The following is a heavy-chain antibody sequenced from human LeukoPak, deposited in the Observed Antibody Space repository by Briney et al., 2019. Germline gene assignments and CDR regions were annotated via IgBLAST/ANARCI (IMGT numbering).Heavy chain of an antibody. J-gene: IGHJ4*02. CDR1: GFKFSDYG. CDR3: AIGDGLGELSSSFHY. CDR2: ISYDGSKK. Sequence: GGSLRLSCVASGFKFSDYGMHWVRQAPGKGLEWVAVISYDGSKKYYADSVKGRFTISRDNSKNTLYLQVNSLRPEDTAVYYCAIGDGLGELSSSFHYWGQGTLVTVSS. D-gene: IGHD3-16*02. V-gene: IGHV3-30*19.